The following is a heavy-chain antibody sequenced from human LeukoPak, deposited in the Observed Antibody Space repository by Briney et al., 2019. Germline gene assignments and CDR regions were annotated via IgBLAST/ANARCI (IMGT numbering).Heavy chain of an antibody. CDR1: GGSISCYY. Sequence: PSETLSLTCTVSGGSISCYYWSWIRQPPGKGLEWIGYIYYSGSTNYNPSLKSRVTISVDTSKNQFSLKLSSVTAADTAVYYCARGEIEMATIAGPFDYWGQGTLVTVSS. CDR2: IYYSGST. D-gene: IGHD5-24*01. J-gene: IGHJ4*02. V-gene: IGHV4-59*01. CDR3: ARGEIEMATIAGPFDY.